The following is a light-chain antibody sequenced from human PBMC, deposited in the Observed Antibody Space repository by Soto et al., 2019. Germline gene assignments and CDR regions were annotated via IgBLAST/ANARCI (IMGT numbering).Light chain of an antibody. Sequence: IVLTQSPGTLSLSPGERATLSCMASQSVISTYFVWYQQKPGQAPRLLIYGASNRATGIPDRFSGRGSGTDFTLTISRLESEDFAVYYCKQFGRSPPWTFGKGTKVEIK. CDR1: QSVISTY. J-gene: IGKJ1*01. CDR3: KQFGRSPPWT. CDR2: GAS. V-gene: IGKV3-20*01.